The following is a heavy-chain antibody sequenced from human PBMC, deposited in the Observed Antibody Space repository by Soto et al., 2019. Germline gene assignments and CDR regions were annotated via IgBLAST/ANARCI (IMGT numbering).Heavy chain of an antibody. CDR3: AKNGRCSYDSGFDP. CDR2: IDPSDSYT. V-gene: IGHV5-10-1*01. Sequence: GESLKISCKGSGYSFISYWISWVLQIPRKGLEWMGRIDPSDSYTNYSPSFQRHVTISADKSISTGYLQWSSLKASDTAMYYCAKNGRCSYDSGFDPWGLGDLVTVSS. J-gene: IGHJ5*02. CDR1: GYSFISYW. D-gene: IGHD6-6*01.